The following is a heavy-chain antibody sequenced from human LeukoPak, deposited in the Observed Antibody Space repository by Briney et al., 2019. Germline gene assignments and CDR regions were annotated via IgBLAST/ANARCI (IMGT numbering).Heavy chain of an antibody. CDR1: GGSISSYY. V-gene: IGHV4-59*01. J-gene: IGHJ4*02. D-gene: IGHD6-13*01. Sequence: SETLSLTCTDPGGSISSYYWSWIRQPPGKGLEWIGYIYYSGSTNYYPSLKSRVTISVDTYKNQFSLKLSSVTAADTAVYYCARVPPYSSSWSFDYWGQGTLVTVSS. CDR2: IYYSGST. CDR3: ARVPPYSSSWSFDY.